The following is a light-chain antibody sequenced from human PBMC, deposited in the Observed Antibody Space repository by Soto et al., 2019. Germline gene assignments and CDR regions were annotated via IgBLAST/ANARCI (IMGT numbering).Light chain of an antibody. Sequence: QSALTQPASVSGSPGQSITISCTGTSGDIGTYNLVSWYQQHPGRAPKLIIFEGNKRPSGVSNRFSAPKSGNTASLAVSGLQAEDEADYHCCSYAGRSTVICGGRTKLTVL. V-gene: IGLV2-23*01. CDR2: EGN. CDR1: SGDIGTYNL. J-gene: IGLJ2*01. CDR3: CSYAGRSTVI.